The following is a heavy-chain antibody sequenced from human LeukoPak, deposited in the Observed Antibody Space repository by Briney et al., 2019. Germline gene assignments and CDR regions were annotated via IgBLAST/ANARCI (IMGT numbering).Heavy chain of an antibody. V-gene: IGHV3-21*01. Sequence: GGPLRLSCAASGFMFSSYSMNWVRQAPGKGLDWVSSISSRSSNIYYADSVKGRFTISRDNANNSVYLQMNSLRAEDTAVYYCARDRSTISQDFDYWGQGTLVTVSS. CDR3: ARDRSTISQDFDY. CDR1: GFMFSSYS. D-gene: IGHD3-9*01. CDR2: ISSRSSNI. J-gene: IGHJ4*02.